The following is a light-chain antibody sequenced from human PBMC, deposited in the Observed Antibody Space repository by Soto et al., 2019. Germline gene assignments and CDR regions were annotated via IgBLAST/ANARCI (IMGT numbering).Light chain of an antibody. J-gene: IGKJ1*01. CDR1: QSISDT. CDR3: QQYDNWPWT. Sequence: EIVMTQSPAPLSLSPGGRSTLSFRASQSISDTLAWYQQKPGQAPRLLIHGASTRAPGFPARFSGSGSGTDFTLTISSLQSEDFAVYYCQQYDNWPWTFGQGTKVDIK. V-gene: IGKV3-15*01. CDR2: GAS.